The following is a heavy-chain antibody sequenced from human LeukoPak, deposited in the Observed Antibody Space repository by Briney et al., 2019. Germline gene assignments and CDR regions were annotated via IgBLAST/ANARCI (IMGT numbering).Heavy chain of an antibody. J-gene: IGHJ4*02. V-gene: IGHV1-46*01. CDR1: GYTFTSYY. CDR3: ARGPVTYYDILTPRAFDY. Sequence: ASVKVSCKASGYTFTSYYMHWVRQAPGQGLEWMGIINPSGGSTGYAQKFQGRVTMTRDTSTSTVYMELSSLRSEDTAGYYCARGPVTYYDILTPRAFDYWGQGTLVTVSS. CDR2: INPSGGST. D-gene: IGHD3-9*01.